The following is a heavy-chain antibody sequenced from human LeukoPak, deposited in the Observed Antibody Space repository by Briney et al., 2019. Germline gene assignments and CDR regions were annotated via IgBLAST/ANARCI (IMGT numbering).Heavy chain of an antibody. D-gene: IGHD6-19*01. J-gene: IGHJ2*01. CDR1: GDSFTTYW. CDR3: ARQGIAVAGTGYWYFDL. Sequence: GESLKISCKGSGDSFTTYWIGWVRQMPGKGLEWMGIIYLGDSDTRYSPSFQGQVTISADKSISTAYLQWSSLKASDTAMYYCARQGIAVAGTGYWYFDLWGRGTLVTVSS. V-gene: IGHV5-51*01. CDR2: IYLGDSDT.